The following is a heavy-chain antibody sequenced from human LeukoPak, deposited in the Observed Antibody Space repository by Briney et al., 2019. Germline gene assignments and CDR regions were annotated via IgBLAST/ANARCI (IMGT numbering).Heavy chain of an antibody. CDR1: GYTFTSYD. CDR2: MNLNSGNT. J-gene: IGHJ3*02. CDR3: ARAERQTGAFDI. Sequence: ASVKVSCKASGYTFTSYDINWVRQATGQGLEWMGWMNLNSGNTGYAQKFQGRVTMTRNTSISTAYMELSSLRSEDTAVYYCARAERQTGAFDIWGQGTMVTVSS. V-gene: IGHV1-8*01.